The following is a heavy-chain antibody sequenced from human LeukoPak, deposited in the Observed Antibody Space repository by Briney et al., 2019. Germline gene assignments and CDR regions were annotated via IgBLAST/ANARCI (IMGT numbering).Heavy chain of an antibody. CDR3: ATDISTHYFGS. CDR2: IWYDASNK. CDR1: GISFRSYG. Sequence: GGSLRLSCAASGISFRSYGMHWVRQAPGKGLEWVTFIWYDASNKYYTESVKGRFTISRDNSRNTVFLQMNSLRAEDTAIYYCATDISTHYFGSWGQGTLVTVSS. D-gene: IGHD3-9*01. J-gene: IGHJ4*02. V-gene: IGHV3-30*02.